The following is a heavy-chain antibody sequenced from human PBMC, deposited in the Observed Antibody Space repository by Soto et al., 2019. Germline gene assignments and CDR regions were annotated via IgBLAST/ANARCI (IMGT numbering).Heavy chain of an antibody. J-gene: IGHJ6*02. CDR3: AKGVVPAVGHYGMDV. CDR1: GFTFSSYA. V-gene: IGHV3-23*01. Sequence: GWSLRLSCAASGFTFSSYAMSWVRQAPGKGLEWVSAISGSGGSTYYADSVKGRFTISRDNSKNTLYLQMNSLRAEDTAVYYCAKGVVPAVGHYGMDVWGQGTTVTVSS. D-gene: IGHD2-2*01. CDR2: ISGSGGST.